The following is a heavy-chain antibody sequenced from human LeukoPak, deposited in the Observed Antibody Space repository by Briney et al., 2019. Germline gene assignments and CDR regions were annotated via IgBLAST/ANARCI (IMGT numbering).Heavy chain of an antibody. J-gene: IGHJ4*02. CDR2: ISGSGGST. CDR3: AKDLTADMIVVVIPVDY. V-gene: IGHV3-23*01. CDR1: GFTFSSYA. D-gene: IGHD3-22*01. Sequence: GGSLRLSCAASGFTFSSYAMSWVRQAPGKGLEWVSAISGSGGSTYYADSVRGRFTISRDNSKNTLYLQMNSLRAEDTAVYYCAKDLTADMIVVVIPVDYWGQGTLVTVSS.